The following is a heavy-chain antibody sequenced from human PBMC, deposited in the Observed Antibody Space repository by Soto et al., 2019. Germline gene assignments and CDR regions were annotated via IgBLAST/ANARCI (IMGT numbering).Heavy chain of an antibody. V-gene: IGHV5-51*03. CDR2: IYPGSSHT. D-gene: IGHD6-13*01. CDR3: ARLFDRQQLVRGMDV. J-gene: IGHJ6*02. Sequence: PGECLKSAGKGSGYSFTSYWIGWVRQMPGKGLEWLGIIYPGSSHTRYSPPFQGQVTISAHKSISTAYLQWRSLKASDTAMYYCARLFDRQQLVRGMDVWGQGNTVTVSS. CDR1: GYSFTSYW.